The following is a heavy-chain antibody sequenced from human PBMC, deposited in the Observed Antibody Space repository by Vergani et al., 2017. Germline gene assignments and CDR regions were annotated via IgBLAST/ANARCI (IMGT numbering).Heavy chain of an antibody. D-gene: IGHD2-8*01. Sequence: QVQLVESGGSVVQPGRSLRLSCAGSGFTLSSHAMHWVRQAPGKGLEWVAFIWYDGSKEYYADSVKGRFTISRDNSKNTLYLQMNNLRAADTAVYYCARSGYCAHGVCYMTYYYYMDVWGKGTAVTVSS. CDR3: ARSGYCAHGVCYMTYYYYMDV. CDR1: GFTLSSHA. CDR2: IWYDGSKE. V-gene: IGHV3-33*01. J-gene: IGHJ6*03.